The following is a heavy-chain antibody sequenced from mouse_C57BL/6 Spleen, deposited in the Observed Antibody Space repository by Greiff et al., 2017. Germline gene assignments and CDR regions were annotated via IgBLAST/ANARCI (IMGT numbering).Heavy chain of an antibody. Sequence: VQLQQSGAELVKPGASVKISCKASGYAFSSYWMNWVKQRPGKGLEWIGQIYPGDGDTKYNGKFKGKATLTADKSSSTAYMQLSSLTSEDSAVYFCASDYYGSRFAYWGQGTLVTVSA. D-gene: IGHD1-1*01. CDR2: IYPGDGDT. V-gene: IGHV1-80*01. CDR3: ASDYYGSRFAY. CDR1: GYAFSSYW. J-gene: IGHJ3*01.